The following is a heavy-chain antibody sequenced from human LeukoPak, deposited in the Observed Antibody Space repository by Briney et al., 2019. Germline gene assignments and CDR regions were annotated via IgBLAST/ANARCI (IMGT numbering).Heavy chain of an antibody. J-gene: IGHJ4*02. Sequence: GGSLRLSCAASGFTFSSYGMHWVRQAPGKGLEWVAVISYDGSNKYYADSVKGRFTISRDNSKNTLYLQMNSLRAEDTAVYYCARGEPRGDYVIGSFDYWGQGTLVTVSS. V-gene: IGHV3-30*19. D-gene: IGHD4-17*01. CDR3: ARGEPRGDYVIGSFDY. CDR2: ISYDGSNK. CDR1: GFTFSSYG.